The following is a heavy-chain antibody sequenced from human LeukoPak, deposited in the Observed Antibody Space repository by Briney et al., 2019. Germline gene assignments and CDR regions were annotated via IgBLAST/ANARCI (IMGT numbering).Heavy chain of an antibody. J-gene: IGHJ4*02. CDR2: MNPNSGNT. CDR3: ARGAKYSGSSGDY. Sequence: ASVKVPCKASGYTLTSYDINWVRQATGQGLEWMGWMNPNSGNTGYAQKFQGRVTMTRNTSISTAYMELSSLRSEDTAVYYCARGAKYSGSSGDYWGQGTLVTVSS. V-gene: IGHV1-8*01. D-gene: IGHD1-26*01. CDR1: GYTLTSYD.